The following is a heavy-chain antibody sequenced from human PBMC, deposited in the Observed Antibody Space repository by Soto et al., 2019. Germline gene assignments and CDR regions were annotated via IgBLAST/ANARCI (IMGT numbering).Heavy chain of an antibody. CDR1: GYTLTELS. CDR2: FDPEDGET. D-gene: IGHD6-13*01. V-gene: IGHV1-24*01. Sequence: ASVKVSCKVSGYTLTELSMHWVRQAPGKGLEWMGGFDPEDGETIYAQKFQGRVTMTEDTSTDTAYMELSSLRSEDTAVYYCARYSSSWSFVRANWFDPWGQGTLVTVSS. CDR3: ARYSSSWSFVRANWFDP. J-gene: IGHJ5*02.